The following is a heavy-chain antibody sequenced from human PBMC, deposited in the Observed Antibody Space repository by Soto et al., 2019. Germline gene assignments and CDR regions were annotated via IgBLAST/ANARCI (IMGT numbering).Heavy chain of an antibody. D-gene: IGHD6-13*01. Sequence: GESLKISCKGSRYSFTSYWIGWVRQMPGKGLEWMGIIYPGDSDTRYSPSFQGQVTISADKSISTAYLQWSSLKASDTAMYYCARNGYSSSGDYYGMDVWGQGTTVTVSS. CDR1: RYSFTSYW. CDR3: ARNGYSSSGDYYGMDV. J-gene: IGHJ6*02. V-gene: IGHV5-51*01. CDR2: IYPGDSDT.